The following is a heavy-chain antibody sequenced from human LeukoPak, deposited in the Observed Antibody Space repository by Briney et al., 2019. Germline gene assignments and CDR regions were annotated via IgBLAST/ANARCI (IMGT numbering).Heavy chain of an antibody. CDR2: INTNTGNP. Sequence: ASVKVSCKASGYTFTTYAMNWVRQAPGRGLEWMGWINTNTGNPTYAQGFTGRFVFSLDTSVSTAYLQISSLKAEDTAVYYCARDLDSSIFDYWGQGTLVTVSS. CDR3: ARDLDSSIFDY. J-gene: IGHJ4*02. D-gene: IGHD3-22*01. V-gene: IGHV7-4-1*02. CDR1: GYTFTTYA.